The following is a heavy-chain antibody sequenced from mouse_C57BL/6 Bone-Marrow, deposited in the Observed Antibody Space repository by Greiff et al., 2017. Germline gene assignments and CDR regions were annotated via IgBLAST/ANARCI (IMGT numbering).Heavy chain of an antibody. J-gene: IGHJ3*01. V-gene: IGHV1-54*01. CDR2: INPGSGGT. CDR3: ARHYGSSFFAY. Sequence: QVQLKESGAELVRPGTSVKVSCKASGYAFTNYLIEWVKQRPGQGLEWIGVINPGSGGTNYNEKFKGKATLTADKSSSTAYMQLSSLTSEDSAVYFCARHYGSSFFAYWGQGTLVTGSA. D-gene: IGHD1-1*01. CDR1: GYAFTNYL.